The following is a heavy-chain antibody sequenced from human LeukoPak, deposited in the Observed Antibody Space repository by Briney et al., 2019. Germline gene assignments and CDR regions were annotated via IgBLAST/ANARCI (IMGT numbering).Heavy chain of an antibody. Sequence: GGSLRLSCAASGFSFSTYSMTWVRQAPGKGLEWVSYIVGSSSTIYYADSVKGRFTISRDNAKNSLYLQMDSLRAEDTAVYYCAVDRPETAVLFYWGQGTLGTVSS. J-gene: IGHJ4*02. D-gene: IGHD5-12*01. CDR3: AVDRPETAVLFY. V-gene: IGHV3-48*04. CDR1: GFSFSTYS. CDR2: IVGSSSTI.